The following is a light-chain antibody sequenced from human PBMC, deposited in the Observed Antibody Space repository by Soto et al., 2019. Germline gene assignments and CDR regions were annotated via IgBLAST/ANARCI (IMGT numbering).Light chain of an antibody. Sequence: EFVLTQSPRTLSLSPGERATLSCRASQSVSSSFLAWYQQKPGQAPRILIYGASTRATGIPDRFSGSGSGTDFTLTISRLEPEDFAVYYCQQYGSSPPLTFGGGTKVEIK. CDR2: GAS. CDR3: QQYGSSPPLT. V-gene: IGKV3-20*01. J-gene: IGKJ4*01. CDR1: QSVSSSF.